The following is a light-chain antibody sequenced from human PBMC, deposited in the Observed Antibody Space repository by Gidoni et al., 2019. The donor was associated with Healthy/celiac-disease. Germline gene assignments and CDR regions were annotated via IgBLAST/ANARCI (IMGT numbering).Light chain of an antibody. Sequence: EIVWTQSPATLSLSPGERATLSCRASQSVSSYLAWYQQKPGQAPRLLIYDASNGATGIPARFSGSGSGTDFPLTISILEPEDFAVYYCQQRSNWPCSFGQGTKLEIK. CDR2: DAS. CDR3: QQRSNWPCS. J-gene: IGKJ2*04. V-gene: IGKV3-11*01. CDR1: QSVSSY.